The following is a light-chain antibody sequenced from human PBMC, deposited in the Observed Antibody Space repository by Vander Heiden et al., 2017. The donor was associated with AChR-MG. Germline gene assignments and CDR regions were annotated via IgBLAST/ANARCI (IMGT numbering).Light chain of an antibody. CDR3: SAYTTSRTLV. CDR2: GVS. Sequence: QSALPQPTSVSGFPGQSITISCTGTISDVCVYNSVSWSQHHPVRAPKLVIYGVSASPSGVSNRFSGSKSGNTASLTIAGFQADDEAAYYGSAYTTSRTLVFGGGTRLTVL. CDR1: ISDVCVYNS. J-gene: IGLJ3*02. V-gene: IGLV2-14*03.